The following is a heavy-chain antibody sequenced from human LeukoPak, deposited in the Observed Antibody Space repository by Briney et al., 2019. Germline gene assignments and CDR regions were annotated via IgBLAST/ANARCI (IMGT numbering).Heavy chain of an antibody. V-gene: IGHV1-2*02. D-gene: IGHD2-2*01. CDR2: INPNSGGT. J-gene: IGHJ6*03. Sequence: GASVKVSCKASGYTFTTYGISWVRQAPGQGLEWMGWINPNSGGTNYAQKFQGRVTMTRDTSISTAYMELSRLRSDDTAVCYCARTWGTVVPAAMRGLKVYMDVWGKGTTVTISS. CDR1: GYTFTTYG. CDR3: ARTWGTVVPAAMRGLKVYMDV.